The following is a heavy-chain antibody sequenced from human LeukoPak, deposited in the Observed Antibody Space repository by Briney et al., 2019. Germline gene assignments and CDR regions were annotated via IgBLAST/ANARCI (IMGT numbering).Heavy chain of an antibody. V-gene: IGHV3-23*01. J-gene: IGHJ4*02. CDR1: GFSFSSYA. CDR3: AKRIQSAMAMGY. D-gene: IGHD5-18*01. CDR2: ISGSGGST. Sequence: GGSLRLSCATSGFSFSSYALSWVRQAPGKGLEWVSDISGSGGSTYYADSVKGRFTISRDNSKNTMYLQMNSLRAEDTAVYYCAKRIQSAMAMGYWGQGTLVTVSS.